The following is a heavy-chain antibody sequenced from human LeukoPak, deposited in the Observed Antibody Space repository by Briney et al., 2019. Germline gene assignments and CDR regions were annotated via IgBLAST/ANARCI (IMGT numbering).Heavy chain of an antibody. CDR1: GYTFTSYY. CDR2: INPSGGST. J-gene: IGHJ5*02. Sequence: GASVKVSCKASGYTFTSYYMHWVRQAPGQGLEWMGIINPSGGSTTYAQKFQGRVTMTRNTSISTAYMELSSLRSEDTAVYYCARLSGSSGWYHWFDPWGQGTLVTVSS. D-gene: IGHD6-19*01. CDR3: ARLSGSSGWYHWFDP. V-gene: IGHV1-46*01.